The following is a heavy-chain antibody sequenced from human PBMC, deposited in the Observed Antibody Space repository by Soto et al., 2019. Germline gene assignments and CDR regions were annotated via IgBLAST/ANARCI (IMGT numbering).Heavy chain of an antibody. CDR2: IGTAGDP. J-gene: IGHJ6*02. CDR3: ARGGSMVYDFLSGYSTYYYYYGMDV. V-gene: IGHV3-13*05. D-gene: IGHD3-3*01. CDR1: GFTFSSYD. Sequence: HPGGSLRLSCAASGFTFSSYDMHWVRQATGKGLEWVSAIGTAGDPYYPGSVKGRFTISRENAKSSLYLQMNSLRAGDTAVYYCARGGSMVYDFLSGYSTYYYYYGMDVWGQGTTVTVSS.